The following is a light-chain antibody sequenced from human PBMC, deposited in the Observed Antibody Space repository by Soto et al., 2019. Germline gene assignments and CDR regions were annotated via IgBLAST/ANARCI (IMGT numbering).Light chain of an antibody. V-gene: IGKV2-28*01. J-gene: IGKJ3*01. CDR3: MQGEHIPYT. CDR2: LGS. Sequence: DIVMSQSPLSLSVTPGEPASISCRSSQSLLRSNGYNYLNWYLQKPGQSPHLLIYLGSNRASGVPDRCSGSGSGGDFTLKISRVEAADVGVYYGMQGEHIPYTFGTGTNVDIK. CDR1: QSLLRSNGYNY.